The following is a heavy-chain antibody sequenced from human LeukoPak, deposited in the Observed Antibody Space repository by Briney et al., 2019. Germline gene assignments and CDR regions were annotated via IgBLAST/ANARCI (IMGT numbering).Heavy chain of an antibody. J-gene: IGHJ3*02. CDR3: ASQLFYYDTSGYYLEAFDI. V-gene: IGHV4-59*08. Sequence: SETLSLTCTVSGGSISSYHWNWIRQPPGKGLEWIGYISHSGSTNYNPSLKSRVTISLDTSKSQFSLKLSSLTAADTAVYYCASQLFYYDTSGYYLEAFDIWGQGTLVTVSS. CDR1: GGSISSYH. CDR2: ISHSGST. D-gene: IGHD3-22*01.